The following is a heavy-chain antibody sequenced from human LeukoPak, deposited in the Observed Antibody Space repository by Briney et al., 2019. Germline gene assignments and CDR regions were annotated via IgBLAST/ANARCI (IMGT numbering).Heavy chain of an antibody. CDR2: IYYSGST. J-gene: IGHJ4*02. CDR3: ARAPYYDFWSGYYFLDY. CDR1: GGSISSASYY. D-gene: IGHD3-3*01. V-gene: IGHV4-61*01. Sequence: SQTLSLTCTVSGGSISSASYYWNWLRQPPGKGLEWIGYIYYSGSTNYNPSLKSRVTISVDTSKNQFSLKLSSVTAADTAVYYCARAPYYDFWSGYYFLDYWGQGTLVTVSS.